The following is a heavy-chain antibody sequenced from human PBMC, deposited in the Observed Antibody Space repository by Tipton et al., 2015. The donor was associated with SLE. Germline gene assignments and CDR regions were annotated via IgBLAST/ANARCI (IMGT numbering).Heavy chain of an antibody. CDR1: GGSFSGYY. D-gene: IGHD5-18*01. V-gene: IGHV4-34*01. Sequence: TLSLTCAVYGGSFSGYYWSWIRQPPGKGLEWIGEINHSGSTNYNPSLKSRVTISVDTSKNQFSLKLSSVTAADTAVYYCARRGVDTAMAYYFDYWAQGTLVTVSS. CDR3: ARRGVDTAMAYYFDY. CDR2: INHSGST. J-gene: IGHJ4*02.